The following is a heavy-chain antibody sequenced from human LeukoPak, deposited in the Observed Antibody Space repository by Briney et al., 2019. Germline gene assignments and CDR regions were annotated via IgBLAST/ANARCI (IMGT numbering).Heavy chain of an antibody. V-gene: IGHV1-69*13. Sequence: GASVKVSYKASGGTFSSYAISWVRQAPGQGLEWMGGIIPIFGTANYAQKFQGRVTITADESTSTAYMELSSLRSEDTAVYYCARADYYGSGSPFSYNWFDPWGQGTLVTVSS. J-gene: IGHJ5*02. D-gene: IGHD3-10*01. CDR2: IIPIFGTA. CDR1: GGTFSSYA. CDR3: ARADYYGSGSPFSYNWFDP.